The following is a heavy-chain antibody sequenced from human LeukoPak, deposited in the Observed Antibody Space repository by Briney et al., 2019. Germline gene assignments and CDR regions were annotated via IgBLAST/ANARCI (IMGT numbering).Heavy chain of an antibody. CDR2: ISDDGNNK. CDR1: GFNFRIYA. V-gene: IGHV3-30*09. CDR3: ARDQDGYDILTGGAFDI. Sequence: GRSLRLSCAASGFNFRIYAMHWDRQAPGKGLEWVAVISDDGNNKYYADSVKGRFAISRDNSRNTFYLQMDSLRAEDTAVYYCARDQDGYDILTGGAFDIWGQGTMVTVSS. D-gene: IGHD3-9*01. J-gene: IGHJ3*02.